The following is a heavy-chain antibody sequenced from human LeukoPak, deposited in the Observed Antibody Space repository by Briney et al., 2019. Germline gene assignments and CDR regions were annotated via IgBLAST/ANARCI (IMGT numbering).Heavy chain of an antibody. Sequence: SETLSLTCTVSGGSISTYYWSWIRQPPGKGLEWIGYIYYTGSTSYNPSLKSRVTMSLDASKNQFSLELNSVTPADTAVYYCARGGDYWPQWWFDPWGRGTLVSVSS. CDR1: GGSISTYY. CDR2: IYYTGST. V-gene: IGHV4-59*01. D-gene: IGHD1-26*01. J-gene: IGHJ5*02. CDR3: ARGGDYWPQWWFDP.